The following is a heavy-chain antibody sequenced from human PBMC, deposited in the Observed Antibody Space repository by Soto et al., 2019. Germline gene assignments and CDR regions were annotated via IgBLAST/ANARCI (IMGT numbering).Heavy chain of an antibody. D-gene: IGHD3-3*01. Sequence: SETLSLTCTVSGGSISSSSYYWGWIRQPPGKGLEWIGSIYYSGSTYYNPFLKSRVTISVDTSKNQFSLKLSSVTAADTAVYYCASLSGDFWSGYYPLLTMDYYYGMDVWGQGTTVTVSS. CDR1: GGSISSSSYY. V-gene: IGHV4-39*01. CDR2: IYYSGST. CDR3: ASLSGDFWSGYYPLLTMDYYYGMDV. J-gene: IGHJ6*02.